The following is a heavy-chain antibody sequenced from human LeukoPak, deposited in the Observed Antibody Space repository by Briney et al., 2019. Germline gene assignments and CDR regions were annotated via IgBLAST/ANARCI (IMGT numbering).Heavy chain of an antibody. CDR2: IDPSDSYT. D-gene: IGHD6-13*01. V-gene: IGHV5-10-1*01. J-gene: IGHJ4*02. Sequence: GESLEISCQGSGYIFNNYWISLVRQMPGKGVELMGRIDPSDSYTNYSPSFQGHVTISADTSTGTAYLQWSSLKASDTAMYYCVRQGTHIAAAGIDYWGQGTLVTVSS. CDR3: VRQGTHIAAAGIDY. CDR1: GYIFNNYW.